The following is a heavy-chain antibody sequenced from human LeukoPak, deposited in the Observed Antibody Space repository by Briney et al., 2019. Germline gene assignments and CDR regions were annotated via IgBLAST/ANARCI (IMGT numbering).Heavy chain of an antibody. J-gene: IGHJ4*02. CDR1: VYTFTGYY. CDR3: ARELARLWTRGYSGCEY. V-gene: IGHV1-2*06. Sequence: ASVKVSCKASVYTFTGYYMHWVRQAPGQGLEWMGRINPNSGGTNYAQKFQGRVTMTRDTSISTAYMELSRLRSDDTAVYYCARELARLWTRGYSGCEYWGQGTLVTVSS. D-gene: IGHD5-12*01. CDR2: INPNSGGT.